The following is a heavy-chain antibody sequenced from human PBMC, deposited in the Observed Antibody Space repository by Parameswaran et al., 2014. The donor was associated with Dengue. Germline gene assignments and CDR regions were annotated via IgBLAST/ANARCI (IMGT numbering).Heavy chain of an antibody. J-gene: IGHJ4*02. V-gene: IGHV1-18*01. Sequence: WVRQAPGQGLEWMGWISAYNGNTNYAQKLQGRVTMTTDTSTSTAYMELRSLRSDDTAVYYCARGRYSSYFDYWGQGTLVTVSS. CDR3: ARGRYSSYFDY. CDR2: ISAYNGNT. D-gene: IGHD3-16*02.